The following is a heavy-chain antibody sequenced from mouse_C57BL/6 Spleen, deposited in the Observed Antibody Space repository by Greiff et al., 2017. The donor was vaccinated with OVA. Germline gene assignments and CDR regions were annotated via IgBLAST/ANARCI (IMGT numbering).Heavy chain of an antibody. Sequence: QVQLQQPGAELVRPGSSVKLSCKASGYTFTSYWMHWVKQRPIQGLEWIGNIDPSDSATHYNQKFKDKATLTVDKSSSTAYMQLSSLTSEDSAVYYCARSEAMDYGGQGTSVTVSS. V-gene: IGHV1-52*01. CDR2: IDPSDSAT. J-gene: IGHJ4*01. CDR1: GYTFTSYW. CDR3: ARSEAMDY.